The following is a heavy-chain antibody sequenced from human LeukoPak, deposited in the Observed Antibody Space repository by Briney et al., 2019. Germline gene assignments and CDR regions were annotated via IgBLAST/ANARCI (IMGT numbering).Heavy chain of an antibody. D-gene: IGHD3-10*01. V-gene: IGHV4-59*01. CDR2: IYYSGST. CDR1: GGSISSYY. J-gene: IGHJ5*02. Sequence: SETLSLTCTVSGGSISSYYWSWVRQPPGKGLEWIGYIYYSGSTNYNPSLKSRVTISVDTSKNQFSLKLSSVTAADTAVYYCARGGARWLGEPYNWFDPWGQGTLVTVSS. CDR3: ARGGARWLGEPYNWFDP.